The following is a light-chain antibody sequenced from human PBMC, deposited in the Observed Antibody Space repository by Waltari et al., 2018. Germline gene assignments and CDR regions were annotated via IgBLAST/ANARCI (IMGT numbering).Light chain of an antibody. CDR2: KVS. CDR1: HSLVNTDGNTY. Sequence: VLAQSPGTLSLSPGERATLSCRSSHSLVNTDGNTYLNWVHQRPGQSPTRLIYKVSDREHGVPDRFSGSGAVTDFALGISRVEAEDVGLYFCFQGTHWPPYTFGQGTKLEIK. J-gene: IGKJ2*01. V-gene: IGKV2-30*01. CDR3: FQGTHWPPYT.